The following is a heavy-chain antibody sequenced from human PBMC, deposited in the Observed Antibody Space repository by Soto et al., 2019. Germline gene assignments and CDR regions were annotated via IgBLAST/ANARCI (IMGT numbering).Heavy chain of an antibody. J-gene: IGHJ4*02. Sequence: PGGSLRLSCAASGFTFSSYAMSWVLQAPWKGLEWVAVIWYSGSSKYYADSVKGRFTISRDNSKNTLYLQMNSLRAEDTAVYYCARDELWFGEFQFLFDYWGQGTLVTVSS. V-gene: IGHV3-23*01. CDR2: IWYSGSSK. CDR1: GFTFSSYA. CDR3: ARDELWFGEFQFLFDY. D-gene: IGHD3-10*01.